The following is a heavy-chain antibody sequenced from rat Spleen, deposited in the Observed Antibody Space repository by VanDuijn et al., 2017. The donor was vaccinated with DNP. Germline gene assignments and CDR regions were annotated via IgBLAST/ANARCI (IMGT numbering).Heavy chain of an antibody. J-gene: IGHJ2*01. Sequence: EVQLVGSGGGLVQPGRSLKLSCAASGFTFRDSNMAWVRQAPEKGLEWVATISYDSHITNYRDSVKGRFTISRDNAETTLYLQMDSLRSEDTATYYCARRGFYSEPLDYWGQGVMVTVSS. CDR2: ISYDSHIT. CDR1: GFTFRDSN. D-gene: IGHD1-1*01. V-gene: IGHV5-7*01. CDR3: ARRGFYSEPLDY.